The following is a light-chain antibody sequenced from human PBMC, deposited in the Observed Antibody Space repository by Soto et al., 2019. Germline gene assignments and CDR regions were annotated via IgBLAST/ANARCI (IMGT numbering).Light chain of an antibody. CDR3: QQYSVWPLT. CDR2: GAS. CDR1: QSVSSN. V-gene: IGKV3D-15*01. J-gene: IGKJ4*01. Sequence: EIVMTQSPATLSVSPGERATLSCRASQSVSSNLAWYQQKPGQAPRLLIYGASSRATGIPDRFSGSGSEAEFALTISTLQSEDFAVYYCQQYSVWPLTFGGGTKVDI.